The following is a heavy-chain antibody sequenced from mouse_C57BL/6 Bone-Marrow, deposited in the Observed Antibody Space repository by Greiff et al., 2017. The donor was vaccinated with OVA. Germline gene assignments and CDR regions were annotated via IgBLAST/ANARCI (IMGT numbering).Heavy chain of an antibody. Sequence: EVKLMESGAELVRPGASVKLSCTASGFNIKDDYMHWVKQRPEQGLEWIGWIDPENGDTEYASKFQGKATITADTSSNTAYLQLSSLTSEDTAVYYCTSLRGGDFDYWGQGTTLTVSS. CDR1: GFNIKDDY. CDR2: IDPENGDT. CDR3: TSLRGGDFDY. V-gene: IGHV14-4*01. J-gene: IGHJ2*01.